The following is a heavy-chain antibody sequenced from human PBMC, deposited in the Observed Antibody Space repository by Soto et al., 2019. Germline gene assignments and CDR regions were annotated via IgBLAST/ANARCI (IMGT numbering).Heavy chain of an antibody. Sequence: PSETLSLTCAVSSGSISSSNWWSWVRQPPGKGLEWIGEIYHSGSTNYNPSLKSRVTISVDKSKNQFSLKLSSVTAADTAVYYWARVPLVVAATSYYYYYMDVWGKGTTVTVSS. CDR3: ARVPLVVAATSYYYYYMDV. J-gene: IGHJ6*03. CDR1: SGSISSSNW. D-gene: IGHD2-15*01. V-gene: IGHV4-4*02. CDR2: IYHSGST.